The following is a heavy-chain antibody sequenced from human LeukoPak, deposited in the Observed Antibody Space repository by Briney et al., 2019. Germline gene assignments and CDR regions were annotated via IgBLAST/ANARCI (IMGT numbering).Heavy chain of an antibody. V-gene: IGHV3-21*01. CDR3: ARGSVGTPGTFDY. CDR2: ISSSSSYI. D-gene: IGHD2-21*02. CDR1: GFTFSSYS. Sequence: GRSLRLSCAASGFTFSSYSMNWVRQAPRKRLEWVSSISSSSSYIYYADSVKGRFTISRDNAKNSLYLQMNSLRAEDTAVYYCARGSVGTPGTFDYWGQGTLVTVSS. J-gene: IGHJ4*02.